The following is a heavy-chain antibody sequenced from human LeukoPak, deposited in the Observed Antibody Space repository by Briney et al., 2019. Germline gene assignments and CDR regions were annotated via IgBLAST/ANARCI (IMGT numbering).Heavy chain of an antibody. Sequence: PSETLSLTCAVYGGSFSGYYWSWIRQPPGKGLEWIGEINHSGSTNYNPSLKSRVTISVDTSKNQFSLKLSSVTAADTAVYYCARSDAVRGLYGMDVWGQGTTVTVSS. D-gene: IGHD3-10*01. CDR1: GGSFSGYY. CDR2: INHSGST. J-gene: IGHJ6*02. V-gene: IGHV4-34*01. CDR3: ARSDAVRGLYGMDV.